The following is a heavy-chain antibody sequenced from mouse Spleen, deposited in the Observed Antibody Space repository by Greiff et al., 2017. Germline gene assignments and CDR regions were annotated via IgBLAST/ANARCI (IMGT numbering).Heavy chain of an antibody. CDR2: IDPENGDT. CDR1: GLNIKDDY. Sequence: VQLQQSGAELVRPGASVKLSCTASGLNIKDDYMHWVKQRPEQGLEWIGWIDPENGDTEYASKFQGKATITADTSSNTAYLQLSSLTSEDTAVYYCTGGNPKGYWGQGTTLTVSS. J-gene: IGHJ2*01. CDR3: TGGNPKGY. D-gene: IGHD1-3*01. V-gene: IGHV14-4*01.